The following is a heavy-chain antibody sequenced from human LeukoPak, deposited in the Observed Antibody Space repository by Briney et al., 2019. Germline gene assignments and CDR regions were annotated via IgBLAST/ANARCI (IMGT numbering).Heavy chain of an antibody. J-gene: IGHJ3*02. CDR3: ARAPPIIAVAGSAFDI. CDR1: GGSIISGGYY. Sequence: PSETLSLTCTVSGGSIISGGYYWSWIRQHPGKGLEWIGYIYYSGSTYYSPSLKSRVIISVDTSKKQFSLQLSSLTAADTAVYYCARAPPIIAVAGSAFDIWGQGTVVTVSS. V-gene: IGHV4-31*03. CDR2: IYYSGST. D-gene: IGHD6-19*01.